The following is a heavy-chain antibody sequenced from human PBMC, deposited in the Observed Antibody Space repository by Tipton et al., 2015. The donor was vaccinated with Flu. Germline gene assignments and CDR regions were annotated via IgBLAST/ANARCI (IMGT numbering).Heavy chain of an antibody. CDR2: ISYDGSQT. J-gene: IGHJ6*02. CDR1: GFPFMNYG. CDR3: AKDRCSSGRWSVDYSDGMAV. V-gene: IGHV3-30*18. Sequence: SLRLSCEASGFPFMNYGIHWVRQAPGKGLEWVALISYDGSQTYYADPVKGRFSISRDNSKNTLYLQVDSLRDEDTAVYYCAKDRCSSGRWSVDYSDGMAVWGQGTTVSVSS. D-gene: IGHD2-2*01.